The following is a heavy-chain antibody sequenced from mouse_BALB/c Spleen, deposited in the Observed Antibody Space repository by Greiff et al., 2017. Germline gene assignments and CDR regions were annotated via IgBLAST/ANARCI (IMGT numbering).Heavy chain of an antibody. V-gene: IGHV5-4*02. CDR2: ISDGGSYT. D-gene: IGHD2-4*01. CDR1: GFTFSDYY. J-gene: IGHJ3*01. Sequence: VQLKESGGGLVKPGGSLKLSCAASGFTFSDYYMYWVRQTPEKRLEWVATISDGGSYTYYPDSVKGRFTISRDNAKNNLYLQMSSLKSEDTAMYYCAREGATMITTGGAWFAYWGQGTLVTVSA. CDR3: AREGATMITTGGAWFAY.